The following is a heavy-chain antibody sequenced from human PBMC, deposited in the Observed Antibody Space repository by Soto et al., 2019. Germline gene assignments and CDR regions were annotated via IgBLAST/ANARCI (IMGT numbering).Heavy chain of an antibody. V-gene: IGHV3-48*01. CDR3: ARHPERIAQIGWFDP. J-gene: IGHJ5*02. Sequence: GVLRLSCAASGFTFSSYSMNWVRQAPGKGLEWVSYISSSSSTIYYADSVKGRFTISRGNAKNSLYLQMNSLRAEDTAVYYCARHPERIAQIGWFDPWGQGTLVTVSS. D-gene: IGHD6-13*01. CDR2: ISSSSSTI. CDR1: GFTFSSYS.